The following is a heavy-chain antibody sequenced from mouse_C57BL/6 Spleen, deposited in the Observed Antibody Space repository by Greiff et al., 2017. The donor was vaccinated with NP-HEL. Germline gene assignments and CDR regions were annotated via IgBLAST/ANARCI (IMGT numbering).Heavy chain of an antibody. J-gene: IGHJ2*01. V-gene: IGHV1-50*01. CDR3: ARGGGNYAFDY. CDR1: GYTFTSYW. Sequence: QVQLQQPGAELVKPGASVKLSCKASGYTFTSYWMQWVKQRPGQGLEWIGEIDPSDSYTNYNQKFKGKATLTVDTSSSTAYMQLSSLTSEDSAVYYCARGGGNYAFDYWGQGTTLTVSS. CDR2: IDPSDSYT. D-gene: IGHD2-1*01.